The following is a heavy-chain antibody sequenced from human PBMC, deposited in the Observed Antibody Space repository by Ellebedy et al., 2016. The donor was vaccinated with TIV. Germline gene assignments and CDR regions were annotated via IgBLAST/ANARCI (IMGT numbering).Heavy chain of an antibody. V-gene: IGHV1-69*13. Sequence: ASVRVSCXASGCNFNNYAFNWVRQAPGQGLEWMGGIFPLVGSIKYAEKFQGRVTISADESTTTGYLDFSSLTSEDTAVYYCARKFGGGGAFDSWGQGTMITVSP. J-gene: IGHJ3*02. CDR3: ARKFGGGGAFDS. CDR2: IFPLVGSI. D-gene: IGHD3-10*01. CDR1: GCNFNNYA.